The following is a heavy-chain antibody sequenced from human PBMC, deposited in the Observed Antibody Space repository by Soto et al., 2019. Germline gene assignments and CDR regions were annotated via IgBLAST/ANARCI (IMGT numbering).Heavy chain of an antibody. V-gene: IGHV6-1*01. J-gene: IGHJ4*02. CDR2: TYYRSKWYN. CDR3: ARGEAAAGYAIDY. CDR1: GDSFSSNIAA. D-gene: IGHD6-13*01. Sequence: SQTLSLTCAISGDSFSSNIAAWNGFRQSPSRGLEWLGRTYYRSKWYNDYAVSVKSRITINPDTSKNQFSLQLNSVTPEDTAVYYCARGEAAAGYAIDYWGQGTLVTVSS.